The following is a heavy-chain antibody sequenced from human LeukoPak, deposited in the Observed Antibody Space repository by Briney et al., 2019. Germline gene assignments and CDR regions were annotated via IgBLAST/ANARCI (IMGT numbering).Heavy chain of an antibody. J-gene: IGHJ4*02. CDR3: ARDSTEWELPIDY. D-gene: IGHD1-26*01. Sequence: ASVKVSCKASGFTFTDFGFNWVRQAPGQTLEWMGWISGYNGHTSYSPSFQGRLTLTTDTSTSTAYMELRSLRSDDTAVYYCARDSTEWELPIDYWGQGTLVTVSS. CDR1: GFTFTDFG. V-gene: IGHV1-18*01. CDR2: ISGYNGHT.